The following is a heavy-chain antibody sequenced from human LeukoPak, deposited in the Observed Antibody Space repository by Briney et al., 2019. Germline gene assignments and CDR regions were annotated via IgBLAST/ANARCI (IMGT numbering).Heavy chain of an antibody. CDR2: INHSGST. J-gene: IGHJ4*02. CDR3: ARFMDTAMVYDY. Sequence: SETLSLTCAVYGGSFSGYYWSWIRQPPGKGLEWIGEINHSGSTNYNPSLKSRVTISVDTSKNQFSLKLSSVTAADTAVYYCARFMDTAMVYDYWGQGTLVTVSS. V-gene: IGHV4-34*01. CDR1: GGSFSGYY. D-gene: IGHD5-18*01.